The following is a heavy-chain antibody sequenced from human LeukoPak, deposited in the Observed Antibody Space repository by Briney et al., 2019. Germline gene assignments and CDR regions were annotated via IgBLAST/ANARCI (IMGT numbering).Heavy chain of an antibody. D-gene: IGHD3-3*01. Sequence: ASVKVSCKASGYTFTSYGICWVRQAPGQGLEWMGWISACNGNTNYAQKLQGRVTMTTDTSTSTAYMELRSLRSDDTAVYYCARTANWGYDFWSGYLYWGQGTLVTVSS. CDR3: ARTANWGYDFWSGYLY. J-gene: IGHJ4*02. V-gene: IGHV1-18*01. CDR2: ISACNGNT. CDR1: GYTFTSYG.